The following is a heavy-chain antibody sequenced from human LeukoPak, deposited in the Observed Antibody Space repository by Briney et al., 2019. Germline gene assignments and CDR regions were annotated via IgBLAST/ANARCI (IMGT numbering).Heavy chain of an antibody. J-gene: IGHJ5*02. Sequence: SETLSLTCTVSGESISGYHWSWIRQPPGKGLEWIGYISYSGRTNYNPSLKSRVTTSVDTSKNQFSLKLSSVTAADTAVYYRAREITLITMVRGSWFDPWGQGTLVTVSS. V-gene: IGHV4-59*12. CDR1: GESISGYH. CDR2: ISYSGRT. D-gene: IGHD3-10*01. CDR3: AREITLITMVRGSWFDP.